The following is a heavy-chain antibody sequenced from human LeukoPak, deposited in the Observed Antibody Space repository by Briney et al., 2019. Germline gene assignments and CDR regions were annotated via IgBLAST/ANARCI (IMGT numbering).Heavy chain of an antibody. CDR2: IYHSGST. CDR3: ARGPPPYTSSPTHFDY. Sequence: SETLSLTCTVSGYSISSGYYWGWIRQPPGKGLEWIGSIYHSGSTYYNPSLKSRVTISVDTSKNQFSLKLTSVTASDTAVYYCARGPPPYTSSPTHFDYWGQGTLVTVSS. J-gene: IGHJ4*02. V-gene: IGHV4-38-2*02. CDR1: GYSISSGYY. D-gene: IGHD6-6*01.